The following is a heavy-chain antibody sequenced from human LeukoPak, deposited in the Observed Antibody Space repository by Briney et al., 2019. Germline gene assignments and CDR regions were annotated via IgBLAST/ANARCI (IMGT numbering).Heavy chain of an antibody. D-gene: IGHD3-3*01. V-gene: IGHV4-39*01. J-gene: IGHJ5*02. CDR3: ARRSTTILLFDP. CDR2: IYYTGNT. Sequence: SETLSLTCTVSGGSISSSSYYWGWIRQPPGKGLEWIGSIYYTGNTYYNPSLKSRVTISVDTSKSQFSLKLSSVTAADTAVYYCARRSTTILLFDPWGQGTLVTVSS. CDR1: GGSISSSSYY.